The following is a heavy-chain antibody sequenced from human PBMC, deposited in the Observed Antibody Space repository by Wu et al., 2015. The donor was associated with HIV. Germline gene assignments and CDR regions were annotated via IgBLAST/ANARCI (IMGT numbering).Heavy chain of an antibody. CDR2: INPSSGTT. Sequence: QVQMLQSGAEVKKPGDSMNISCKASGHALSTFFIHWVRQTPGQGLEWMGLINPSSGTTFYAENFQGRVTITTDESTSTAYMELTSLRSEDTAVYYCARDLLPTTSWTDSYYYGMDVWGQGTTVTVAS. V-gene: IGHV1-46*01. J-gene: IGHJ6*02. D-gene: IGHD2-2*01. CDR1: GHALSTFF. CDR3: ARDLLPTTSWTDSYYYGMDV.